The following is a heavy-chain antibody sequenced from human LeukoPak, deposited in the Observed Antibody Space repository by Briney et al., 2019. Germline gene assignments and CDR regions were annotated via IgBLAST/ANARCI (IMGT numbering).Heavy chain of an antibody. CDR2: IYYSGST. V-gene: IGHV4-59*01. CDR3: ARGVPHCGGDCYTHYFFDH. J-gene: IGHJ4*02. D-gene: IGHD2-21*02. CDR1: GGSISSYY. Sequence: SETLSLTCTVSGGSISSYYWSWIRQPPGKGLEWIGYIYYSGSTNYNPSLKSRVTISVDTSKNQFSLKLSSVTAADTAVYYCARGVPHCGGDCYTHYFFDHWGQGTLVTVSS.